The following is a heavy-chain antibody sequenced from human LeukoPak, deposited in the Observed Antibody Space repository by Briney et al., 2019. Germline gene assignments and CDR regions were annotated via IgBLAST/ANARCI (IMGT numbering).Heavy chain of an antibody. CDR2: IVGSSST. D-gene: IGHD6-13*01. V-gene: IGHV3-21*01. CDR3: ARIGAGSSRDY. CDR1: GFTFSNFA. J-gene: IGHJ4*02. Sequence: GGSLRLSCAASGFTFSNFAMTWVRQAPGKGLEWVSSIVGSSSTYYADSLKGQFTISRDNAKNSLYLQMNSLRAEDTAVYYCARIGAGSSRDYWGQGTLVTVPS.